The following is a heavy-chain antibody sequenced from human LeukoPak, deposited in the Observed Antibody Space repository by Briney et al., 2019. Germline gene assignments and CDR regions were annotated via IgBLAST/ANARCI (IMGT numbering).Heavy chain of an antibody. Sequence: GGSLRLSSAASGFTFSSYSMNWVRQAPGKGLEWVSSIISSSYIYYADSVKGRFTISRDNAKNSLYLQMNSLRAEETAVYYCARVAHDRLVDYWGQGTLVTVSS. CDR2: IISSSYI. J-gene: IGHJ4*02. CDR3: ARVAHDRLVDY. CDR1: GFTFSSYS. D-gene: IGHD5-12*01. V-gene: IGHV3-21*04.